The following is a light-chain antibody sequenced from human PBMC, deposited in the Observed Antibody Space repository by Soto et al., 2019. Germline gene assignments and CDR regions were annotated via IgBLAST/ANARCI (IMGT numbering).Light chain of an antibody. CDR1: QSVNSSY. CDR3: QKYGSSPQT. V-gene: IGKV3-20*01. CDR2: GAS. J-gene: IGKJ1*01. Sequence: EIVLTQSPGTLSLSPEQRATLSCRASQSVNSSYLAWFQQKPGQAPRLLIYGASTRATGLPDRFSGSVAGTDFTLTISILEPEDFAVYYCQKYGSSPQTFGQGTKVDI.